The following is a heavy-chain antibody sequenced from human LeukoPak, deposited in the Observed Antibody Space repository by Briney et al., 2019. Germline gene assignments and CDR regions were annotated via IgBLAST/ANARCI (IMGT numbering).Heavy chain of an antibody. Sequence: SETLSLTSALHRGSFRGYYWSWIRQPPRKGLEWIGQINHRGSTNYNPSLKSRVTISVDTSKIQLSLKLSSVTAADTAVYYCATAYYYDSSGYIQHAFDIWGQGTMVTVSS. J-gene: IGHJ3*02. CDR1: RGSFRGYY. CDR3: ATAYYYDSSGYIQHAFDI. V-gene: IGHV4-34*01. D-gene: IGHD3-22*01. CDR2: INHRGST.